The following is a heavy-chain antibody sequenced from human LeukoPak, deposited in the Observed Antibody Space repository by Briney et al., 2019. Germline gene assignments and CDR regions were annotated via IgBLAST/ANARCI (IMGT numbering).Heavy chain of an antibody. CDR2: ISGSGGST. D-gene: IGHD2-8*01. Sequence: PGGSLRLSCAASGFTFSSYAMSWVRQAPGKGLEWVSAISGSGGSTYYADSVKGRFTISRDNSKNTLYLQMNSLRAEDTAVYYCANKNGYYYYMDVWGKGTTVTVSS. J-gene: IGHJ6*03. CDR3: ANKNGYYYYMDV. V-gene: IGHV3-23*01. CDR1: GFTFSSYA.